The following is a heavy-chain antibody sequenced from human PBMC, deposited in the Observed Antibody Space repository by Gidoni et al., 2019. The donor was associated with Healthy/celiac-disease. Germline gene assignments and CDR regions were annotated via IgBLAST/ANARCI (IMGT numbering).Heavy chain of an antibody. V-gene: IGHV1-2*02. CDR1: GYTFTGYY. J-gene: IGHJ4*02. CDR3: ARGGVQVWSPRVY. Sequence: QVQLVQSGAEVKKPGASVKVSCKASGYTFTGYYMHWVRQAPGQGLEWMGWINPNSGGTKYAQKFQGRVTMTRDTSISTADMELRRLRSDDTAVYYCARGGVQVWSPRVYWGQGTLVTVSS. D-gene: IGHD5-18*01. CDR2: INPNSGGT.